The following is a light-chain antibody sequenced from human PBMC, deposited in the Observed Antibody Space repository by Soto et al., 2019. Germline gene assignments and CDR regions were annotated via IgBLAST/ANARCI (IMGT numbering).Light chain of an antibody. Sequence: QSVLTQSPSASGTPGQRVTISCSGSASTIGRNYVYWYQQLPGTAPKLLIYRNSQRPSGVPDRFSGSKSGTSASLAMSGLRCGGEADYYRGAWDDNLGGLSVFGAGTKLTVL. CDR1: ASTIGRNY. CDR2: RNS. J-gene: IGLJ1*01. V-gene: IGLV1-47*01. CDR3: GAWDDNLGGLSV.